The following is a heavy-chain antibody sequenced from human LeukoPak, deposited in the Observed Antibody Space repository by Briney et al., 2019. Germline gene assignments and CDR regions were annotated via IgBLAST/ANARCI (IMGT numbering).Heavy chain of an antibody. V-gene: IGHV4-59*01. CDR1: GGSISSYY. D-gene: IGHD4-23*01. CDR2: IYYSGST. CDR3: ARAKVGPDDNWFDP. J-gene: IGHJ5*02. Sequence: SETLSLTCTVSGGSISSYYWSWLRQPPGKGLEWIGYIYYSGSTNYNPSLKSRVTISVDTSKSQFSLKLSSVTAADTAVYYCARAKVGPDDNWFDPWGQGTLVTVSS.